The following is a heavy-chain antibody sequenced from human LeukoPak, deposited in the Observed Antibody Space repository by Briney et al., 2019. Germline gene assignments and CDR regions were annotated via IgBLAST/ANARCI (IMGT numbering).Heavy chain of an antibody. CDR2: IYYSGST. J-gene: IGHJ4*02. CDR3: VREAAVGYYFDS. D-gene: IGHD1-26*01. V-gene: IGHV4-30-4*02. Sequence: SETLSLTCTVSGGSISSGDYYWSWNRQPPGKGLEWIGYIYYSGSTYYNPSLKSRVTISVDTSKNQFFLNLTSPTAADTAVYYCVREAAVGYYFDSWGQGTLVTVSS. CDR1: GGSISSGDYY.